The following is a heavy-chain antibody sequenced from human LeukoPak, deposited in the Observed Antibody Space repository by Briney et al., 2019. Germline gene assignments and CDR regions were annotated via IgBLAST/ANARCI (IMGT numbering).Heavy chain of an antibody. CDR3: ARDSYSSGWTKPLDY. Sequence: VASVKVSCKASGYTFTGYYMHWVRQAPGQGLEGMGWINPNSGGTNYAQKFQGRVTMTRDTSISTAYMELSRLRSDDTAVYYCARDSYSSGWTKPLDYWGQGTLVTVSS. J-gene: IGHJ4*02. CDR2: INPNSGGT. CDR1: GYTFTGYY. D-gene: IGHD6-19*01. V-gene: IGHV1-2*02.